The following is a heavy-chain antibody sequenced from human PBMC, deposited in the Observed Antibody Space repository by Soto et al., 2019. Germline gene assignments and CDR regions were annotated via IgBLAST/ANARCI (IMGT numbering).Heavy chain of an antibody. CDR2: IYYSGST. Sequence: QVQLQESGPGLVKPSETLSLTCTVSGGSVSSGSYYWSWIRQPPGKGLEWIGYIYYSGSTNYNPSPQGRGTISGSTSKNPFSLKLSSVAAADTAVYYWGRGGGVLIVYAPAPSHYNWFDPWGQGTLVTVSS. CDR3: GRGGGVLIVYAPAPSHYNWFDP. D-gene: IGHD2-8*01. CDR1: GGSVSSGSYY. V-gene: IGHV4-61*01. J-gene: IGHJ5*02.